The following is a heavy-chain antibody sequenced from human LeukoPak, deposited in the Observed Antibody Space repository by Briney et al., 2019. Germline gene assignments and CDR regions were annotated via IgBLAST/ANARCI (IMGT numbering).Heavy chain of an antibody. CDR2: TSSDLNVK. V-gene: IGHV3-30-3*01. CDR3: AREGYYGSGSPPSLYFDY. Sequence: GGSLRLSCAASGFTFRNYVIHWVRQAPGKGLEWVAVTSSDLNVKLYADSVKGRFTISRDNSRSTLYLQMNSLRPEDTAIYYCAREGYYGSGSPPSLYFDYWGQGTLVTVST. CDR1: GFTFRNYV. J-gene: IGHJ4*02. D-gene: IGHD3-10*01.